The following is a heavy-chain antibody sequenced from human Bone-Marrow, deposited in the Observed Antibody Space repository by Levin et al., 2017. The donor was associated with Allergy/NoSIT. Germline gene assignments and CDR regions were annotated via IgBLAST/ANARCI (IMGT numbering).Heavy chain of an antibody. V-gene: IGHV3-21*06. CDR1: GLTFSVCD. D-gene: IGHD6-6*01. CDR3: SRDLHGLARRGGMDV. Sequence: GGSLRLSCGASGLTFSVCDMNWVRQVPGKVLEWVSYISRSSSHTYYAESVKGRFTIYRDNAENSLYLQMNSLRVEDTAVYYCSRDLHGLARRGGMDVWGQGTTVIVSS. CDR2: ISRSSSHT. J-gene: IGHJ6*02.